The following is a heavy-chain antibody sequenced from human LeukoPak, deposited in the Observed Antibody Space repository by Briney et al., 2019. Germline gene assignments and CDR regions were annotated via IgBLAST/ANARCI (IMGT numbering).Heavy chain of an antibody. J-gene: IGHJ3*01. V-gene: IGHV4-39*07. D-gene: IGHD2-2*01. CDR3: ARLSVIPPNDAFDL. Sequence: PSETLTLTCTVSGGSISSSSYYWGWIRQPPGKGLEWIGSTFYSGNTHYSPSLKSRVTISLDTSKTQFSLRLSSVTAADTAVYYCARLSVIPPNDAFDLWGQGTMVTVSS. CDR2: TFYSGNT. CDR1: GGSISSSSYY.